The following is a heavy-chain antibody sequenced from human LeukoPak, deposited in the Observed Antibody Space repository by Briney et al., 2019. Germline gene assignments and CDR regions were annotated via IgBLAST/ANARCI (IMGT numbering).Heavy chain of an antibody. J-gene: IGHJ4*02. D-gene: IGHD3-10*01. Sequence: PSETLSLTCTVSGGSVSSSSYYWGWIRQPPGKGLEWIGSIYYSGSTYYNPSLKSRVSISVDTSKNQFSLKLSSVTAADTAVYYCARARGFGELLPLDYWGQGTLVTVSS. CDR3: ARARGFGELLPLDY. CDR1: GGSVSSSSYY. CDR2: IYYSGST. V-gene: IGHV4-39*07.